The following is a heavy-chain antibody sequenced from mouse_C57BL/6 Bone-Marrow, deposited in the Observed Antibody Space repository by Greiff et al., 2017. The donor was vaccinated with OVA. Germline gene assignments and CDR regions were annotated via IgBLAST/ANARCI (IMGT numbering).Heavy chain of an antibody. Sequence: EVQLQQSGGGLVKPGGSLKLSCAASGFTFSSYAMSWVRQTPEKRLEWVATISDGGSYTYYPDNVKGRFTISRDNAKNNLYLQMSHLKSEDTAMYYCARDPYGDYWGQGTTLTVSS. CDR1: GFTFSSYA. V-gene: IGHV5-4*01. CDR3: ARDPYGDY. CDR2: ISDGGSYT. D-gene: IGHD1-1*01. J-gene: IGHJ2*01.